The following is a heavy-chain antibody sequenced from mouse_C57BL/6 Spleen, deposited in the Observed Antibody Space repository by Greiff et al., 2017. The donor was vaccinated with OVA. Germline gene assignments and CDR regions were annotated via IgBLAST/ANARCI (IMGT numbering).Heavy chain of an antibody. CDR1: GYTFTDYE. CDR2: FDPETGGT. Sequence: QVQLQQSGAELVRPGASVTLSCKASGYTFTDYEMHWVKQTPVHGLEWIGAFDPETGGTAYNQKFKGKAILTADKSSSTAYMELRSLTSEDSAVYYCTRSGRDYAMDYWGQGTSVTVSS. CDR3: TRSGRDYAMDY. D-gene: IGHD3-1*01. J-gene: IGHJ4*01. V-gene: IGHV1-15*01.